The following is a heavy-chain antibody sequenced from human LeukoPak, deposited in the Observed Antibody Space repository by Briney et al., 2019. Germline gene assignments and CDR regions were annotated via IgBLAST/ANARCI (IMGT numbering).Heavy chain of an antibody. CDR2: ISSSSSYI. CDR3: ARLAFWGREISYYYYMDV. J-gene: IGHJ6*03. V-gene: IGHV3-21*01. Sequence: GGSLRLSCAASGFTFSSYRVNWVRQAPGKGLEWVSSISSSSSYIYYADSVKGRFTISRDNAKNSLYLQMNSLRAEDTAVYYCARLAFWGREISYYYYMDVWGKGTTVTVSS. CDR1: GFTFSSYR. D-gene: IGHD3-16*01.